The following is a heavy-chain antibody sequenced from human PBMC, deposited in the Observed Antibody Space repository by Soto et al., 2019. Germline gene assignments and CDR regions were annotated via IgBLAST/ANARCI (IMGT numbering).Heavy chain of an antibody. CDR2: RKPSGGNT. J-gene: IGHJ4*02. CDR3: ARGREYNGSDYLDY. D-gene: IGHD5-12*01. CDR1: GYTFSTYH. Sequence: QVQLEQSGAEVKKPGASVKVSCKASGYTFSTYHMHWVRQAPGQGLEWVGIRKPSGGNTGYAQKFQGRVTMTRATSTSTVYMELSSLRSEDTAVYYCARGREYNGSDYLDYWFQGTLLTVSS. V-gene: IGHV1-46*01.